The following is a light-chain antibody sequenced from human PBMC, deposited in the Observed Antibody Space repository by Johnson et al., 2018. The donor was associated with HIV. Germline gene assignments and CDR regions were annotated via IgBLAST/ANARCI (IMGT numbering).Light chain of an antibody. J-gene: IGLJ1*01. CDR1: SSNIGNNY. CDR2: DNN. CDR3: GTWDSSLSAYV. V-gene: IGLV1-51*01. Sequence: QSVLTQPPSVSAAPGQKVTISCSGSSSNIGNNYVSWYQQLPGTAPKLLIYDNNKRPSGIPDRFSGSKSGTSATLGITGLQTGDEAVYYSGTWDSSLSAYVFGTGTKVTGL.